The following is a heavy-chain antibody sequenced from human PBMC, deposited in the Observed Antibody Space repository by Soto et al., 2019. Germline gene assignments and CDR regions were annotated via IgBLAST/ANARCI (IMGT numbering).Heavy chain of an antibody. D-gene: IGHD3-22*01. Sequence: SETLSLTCTVSGGAISTYYWSWIRQPPGKGLEWIGYIYYTGSTKYNPSLKSRFTISVDTFKNQLSLKLSSVTASDTAFYYCARIGLYDSDDYYYPDYWGQGTLVTVS. J-gene: IGHJ4*02. CDR1: GGAISTYY. V-gene: IGHV4-59*01. CDR2: IYYTGST. CDR3: ARIGLYDSDDYYYPDY.